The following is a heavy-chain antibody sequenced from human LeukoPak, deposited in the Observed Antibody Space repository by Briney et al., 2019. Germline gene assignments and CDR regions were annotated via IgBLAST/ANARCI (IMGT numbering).Heavy chain of an antibody. CDR1: GFTFSSDW. CDR3: VRWGVTAGMQD. Sequence: PGGSLRLSCEASGFTFSSDWMGWVRQAPGKGLEWVANVNADGSDTYHVDFVKGRFTISRSNAKKSLFLQMNSLRVEDTALYYCVRWGVTAGMQDWGQGALITVS. D-gene: IGHD6-19*01. J-gene: IGHJ1*01. V-gene: IGHV3-7*01. CDR2: VNADGSDT.